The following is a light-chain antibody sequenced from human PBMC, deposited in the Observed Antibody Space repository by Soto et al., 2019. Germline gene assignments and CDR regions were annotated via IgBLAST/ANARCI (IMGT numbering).Light chain of an antibody. CDR3: ATWDDSLNGVL. V-gene: IGLV1-44*01. Sequence: QLVLTQPPSASGTPGQRVTVSCSGSSSNIGTNIVNWYQQLPGTAPKLLIYNDNRRPSGVPDRFSGSRSGTSASLAISGLQSEDEADYYCATWDDSLNGVLFGGGTKLTVL. CDR1: SSNIGTNI. CDR2: NDN. J-gene: IGLJ2*01.